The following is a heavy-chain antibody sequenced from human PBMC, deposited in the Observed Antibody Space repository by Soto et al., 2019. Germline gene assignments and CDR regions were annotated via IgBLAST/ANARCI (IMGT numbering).Heavy chain of an antibody. Sequence: QVQLVQSGAEVKKPGASVKVSCKASGYTFISYGISWVRQAPGQGLEWMGWISPYNGNTKYAQKLQGRVTMTTDTSPSTAHMELRSLRSDDTAVYYCAREMDYDFRSGYQGGMDVWGQGTTVSVSS. J-gene: IGHJ6*02. V-gene: IGHV1-18*01. CDR3: AREMDYDFRSGYQGGMDV. CDR2: ISPYNGNT. D-gene: IGHD3-3*01. CDR1: GYTFISYG.